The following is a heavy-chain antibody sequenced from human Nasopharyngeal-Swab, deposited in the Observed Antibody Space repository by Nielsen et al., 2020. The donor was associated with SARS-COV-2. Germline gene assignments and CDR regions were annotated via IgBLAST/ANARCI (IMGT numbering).Heavy chain of an antibody. CDR2: ISWCFLTI. CDR1: GFTFDDYG. Sequence: SLKISCAASGFTFDDYGMHWVRQAPGKSLEWVSGISWCFLTIGYADSVKGRFPISRDNAKNSLYLQMNSLRVEDMAFYYCAKATNARYDFWSGSFDYWGQGTLVTVSS. D-gene: IGHD3-3*01. CDR3: AKATNARYDFWSGSFDY. V-gene: IGHV3-9*03. J-gene: IGHJ4*02.